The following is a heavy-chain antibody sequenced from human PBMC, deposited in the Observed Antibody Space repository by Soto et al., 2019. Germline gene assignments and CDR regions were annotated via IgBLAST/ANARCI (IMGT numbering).Heavy chain of an antibody. Sequence: QVQLVQSGAEVKKPGASVKVSCKASGYTFTSYGISWVRQAPGQGLEWMGWISAYNGNTNYAQKLQGRVTMTTDTSTSTAYMELRSLRSDDTAVYDCARDPYYYDSSGPGWFDPWGQGTLVTVSS. V-gene: IGHV1-18*01. J-gene: IGHJ5*02. CDR1: GYTFTSYG. CDR2: ISAYNGNT. D-gene: IGHD3-22*01. CDR3: ARDPYYYDSSGPGWFDP.